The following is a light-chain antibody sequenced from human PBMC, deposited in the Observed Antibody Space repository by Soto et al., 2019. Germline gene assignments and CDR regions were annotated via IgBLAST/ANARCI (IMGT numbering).Light chain of an antibody. CDR2: DAS. V-gene: IGKV3-20*01. CDR1: QSVRSS. Sequence: DIVVTQSPATLSLSPGERATLSCRASQSVRSSLAWYQQQPGQAPRLLIYDASNRATGIPGRFRGSGSGTDFTLTISRLEPEDFAVYYCQQYGSSPPSFGQGTRLEI. J-gene: IGKJ5*01. CDR3: QQYGSSPPS.